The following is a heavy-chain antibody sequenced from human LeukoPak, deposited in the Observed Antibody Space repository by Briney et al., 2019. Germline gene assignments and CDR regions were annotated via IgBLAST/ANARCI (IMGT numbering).Heavy chain of an antibody. D-gene: IGHD3-10*01. CDR3: ARVSGILWFGELIRLFDY. CDR2: ISAYNGNT. V-gene: IGHV1-18*01. J-gene: IGHJ4*02. Sequence: ASVKVSCKASGYTFTSYGISWVRQAPGQGLEWMGWISAYNGNTNYARKLQGRVTMTTDTSTSTAYMELRSLGSDDTAVYYCARVSGILWFGELIRLFDYWGQGTLVTVSS. CDR1: GYTFTSYG.